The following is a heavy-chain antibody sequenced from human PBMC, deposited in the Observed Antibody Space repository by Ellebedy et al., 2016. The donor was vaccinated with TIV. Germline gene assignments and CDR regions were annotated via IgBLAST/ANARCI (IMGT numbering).Heavy chain of an antibody. D-gene: IGHD1-26*01. Sequence: PGGSLRLSCAASGFTVSSNYMSWVRQAPGKGLEWVSAISGSGGSTYYADSVKGRFTISRDNSKNTLYLQMNSLRAEDTAVYYCAKDPERELPTGWFDPWGQGTLVTVSS. CDR1: GFTVSSNY. J-gene: IGHJ5*02. CDR2: ISGSGGST. V-gene: IGHV3-23*01. CDR3: AKDPERELPTGWFDP.